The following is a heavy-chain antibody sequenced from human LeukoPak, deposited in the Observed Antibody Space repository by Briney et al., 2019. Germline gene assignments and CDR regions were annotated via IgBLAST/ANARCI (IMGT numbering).Heavy chain of an antibody. Sequence: PGGSLRLSCAASGFTFSSYWMSWVRQAPGKGLEWVANIKQDGSEKYYVDSVKGRFTISRDNAKNSLYLQMNSLRAEDTAVYYCARRDTYGSGSYYRLLGGCYYYYMDVWGKGTTVTVSS. D-gene: IGHD3-10*01. V-gene: IGHV3-7*01. CDR1: GFTFSSYW. J-gene: IGHJ6*03. CDR2: IKQDGSEK. CDR3: ARRDTYGSGSYYRLLGGCYYYYMDV.